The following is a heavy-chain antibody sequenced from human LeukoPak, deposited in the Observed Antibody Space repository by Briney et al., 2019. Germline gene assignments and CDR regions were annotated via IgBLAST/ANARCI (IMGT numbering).Heavy chain of an antibody. Sequence: PSETLSLTCTVSGGCISSGSDYWSWIRQPAGKGLEWIGRIYTSGRTNYNPSLKSRVTISVDTSKNQFSLKLSSVTAADTAVYYCARDHTYYYDSSGYSSHFDYWGQGTLVTVSS. J-gene: IGHJ4*02. CDR3: ARDHTYYYDSSGYSSHFDY. V-gene: IGHV4-61*02. D-gene: IGHD3-22*01. CDR2: IYTSGRT. CDR1: GGCISSGSDY.